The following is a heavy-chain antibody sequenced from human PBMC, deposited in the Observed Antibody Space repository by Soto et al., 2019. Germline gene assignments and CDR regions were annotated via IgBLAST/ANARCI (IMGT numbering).Heavy chain of an antibody. J-gene: IGHJ4*02. V-gene: IGHV3-23*01. CDR1: GFTFSNYA. CDR2: ISGSGRST. D-gene: IGHD2-15*01. Sequence: EVQLLESGGGSVQPGGSLRLSCSASGFTFSNYAMSWVRQAPGKGLEWVASISGSGRSTNYADSVKGRFTISRDNSKNTLAVQMSSLRAEDTAVYYCARDGGNICSGGSCYFQAPDYWGQGTQVTVSP. CDR3: ARDGGNICSGGSCYFQAPDY.